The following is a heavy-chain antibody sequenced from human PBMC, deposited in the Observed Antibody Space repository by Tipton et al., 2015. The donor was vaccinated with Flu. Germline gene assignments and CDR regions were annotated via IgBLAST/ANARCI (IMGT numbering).Heavy chain of an antibody. Sequence: LRLSCTVSGGSISSSSYYWGWIRQPPGKGLEWIGSIYYSGSTYYIPSLKSRVTISVDTSKNQFSLKLSSVTAADTAVYYCATKEVSYCSGGSCYSYYFDYWGQGTLVTVSS. J-gene: IGHJ4*02. CDR2: IYYSGST. V-gene: IGHV4-39*01. CDR1: GGSISSSSYY. CDR3: ATKEVSYCSGGSCYSYYFDY. D-gene: IGHD2-15*01.